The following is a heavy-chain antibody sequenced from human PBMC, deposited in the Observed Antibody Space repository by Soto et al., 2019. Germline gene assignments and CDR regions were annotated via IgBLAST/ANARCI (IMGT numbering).Heavy chain of an antibody. CDR3: ARELGDSYLDY. CDR1: GYTFTGQY. J-gene: IGHJ4*02. CDR2: INPNSGGT. Sequence: GASVKVSCKASGYTFTGQYIHWVRQAPGQGLEWMGWINPNSGGTNYEQKFQDWVTMTRDTSISTVYMELSRLKSDDTAIYYCARELGDSYLDYWGQGTLVTVSS. V-gene: IGHV1-2*04. D-gene: IGHD1-26*01.